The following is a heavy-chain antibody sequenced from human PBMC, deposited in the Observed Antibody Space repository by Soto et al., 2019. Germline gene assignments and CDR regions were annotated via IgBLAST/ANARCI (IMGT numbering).Heavy chain of an antibody. J-gene: IGHJ6*02. V-gene: IGHV3-30-3*01. CDR2: ISYDGSNK. CDR3: ARGGRYYYYGMDV. D-gene: IGHD3-16*01. Sequence: QVQLVESGGGVVQPGRSLRLSCAASGFTFSSYAMHWVRQAPGEGLEWVAVISYDGSNKYYADSVKGRFTISRDNSKNTLYLQMNSLRAEDTAVYYCARGGRYYYYGMDVWGQGTTVTVSS. CDR1: GFTFSSYA.